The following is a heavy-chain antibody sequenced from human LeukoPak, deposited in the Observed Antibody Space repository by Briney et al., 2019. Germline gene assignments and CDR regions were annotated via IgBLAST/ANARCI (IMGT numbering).Heavy chain of an antibody. D-gene: IGHD6-19*01. CDR1: GFTFSSYE. J-gene: IGHJ4*02. V-gene: IGHV3-48*03. CDR2: ISSSGSTI. CDR3: ARGPEYSSGWYGGY. Sequence: GGSPRLSCAASGFTFSSYEMNWARQAPGKGLEWISYISSSGSTIYYADSVKGRFTISRDNAKNSLYLQMNSLRAEDTAVYYCARGPEYSSGWYGGYWGQGALVTVSS.